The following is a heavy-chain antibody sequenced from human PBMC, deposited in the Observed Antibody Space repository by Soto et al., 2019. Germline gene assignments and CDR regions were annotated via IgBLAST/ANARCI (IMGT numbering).Heavy chain of an antibody. J-gene: IGHJ4*02. CDR2: MQPSSGRT. V-gene: IGHV1-8*01. Sequence: QVQLVQSGAEVREPGASVKVSCKASGYSFTSLDINWVRQTTGQGLEWMGWMQPSSGRTGYAQKFQGSVTMTRDTSINTAYMELSSLTSADSAFYYCARGVTAGVDYWGQGTLVIVSS. D-gene: IGHD1-26*01. CDR1: GYSFTSLD. CDR3: ARGVTAGVDY.